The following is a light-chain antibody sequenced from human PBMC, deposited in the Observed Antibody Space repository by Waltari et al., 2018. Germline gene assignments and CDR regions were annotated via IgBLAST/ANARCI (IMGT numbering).Light chain of an antibody. V-gene: IGLV2-8*01. CDR3: SSYAGSDNFVI. J-gene: IGLJ2*01. Sequence: QSALTQPPSASGSPGQSVTISCTGTSSDVAGYNYVSWYQQHPGKAPQLMIYEVSKRTSGVPDRFSGSKSGNPASLTVSGLQAEDEADYYCSSYAGSDNFVIFGGGTKLTVL. CDR1: SSDVAGYNY. CDR2: EVS.